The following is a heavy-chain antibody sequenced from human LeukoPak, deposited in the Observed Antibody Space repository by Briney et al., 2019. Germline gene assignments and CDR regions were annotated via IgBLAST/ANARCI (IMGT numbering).Heavy chain of an antibody. CDR1: GFTFSSYG. CDR2: IYSGGST. Sequence: GGSLRLSCAASGFTFSSYGMHWVRQAPGKGLEWVSVIYSGGSTYYADSVKGRFTISRDNSKNTLYLQMNSLRAEDTAVYYCARSGYYFDAFDIWGQGTMVTVSS. D-gene: IGHD2-15*01. V-gene: IGHV3-53*01. CDR3: ARSGYYFDAFDI. J-gene: IGHJ3*02.